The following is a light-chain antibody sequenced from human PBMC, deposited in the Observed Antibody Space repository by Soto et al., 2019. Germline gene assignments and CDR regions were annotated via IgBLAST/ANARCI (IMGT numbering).Light chain of an antibody. V-gene: IGKV1-17*01. CDR2: AAY. J-gene: IGKJ1*01. CDR1: QDISRD. CDR3: LQHSYLGT. Sequence: DIQMTQYPSSLTASVGDRVTITCRASQDISRDFAWFQQKPWKAPKRLIYAAYSLQSGVPSRFSGTGSGTEFTLTISSLQPEDFATYYCLQHSYLGTFGQGTKVDIK.